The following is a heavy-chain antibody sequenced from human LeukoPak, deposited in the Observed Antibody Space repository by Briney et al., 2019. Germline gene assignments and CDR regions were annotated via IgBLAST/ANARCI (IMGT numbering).Heavy chain of an antibody. D-gene: IGHD4-17*01. V-gene: IGHV1-2*02. J-gene: IGHJ4*02. CDR2: INPNSGGT. Sequence: ASGKISCKASGYTFTGYYMHWVRQAPGQGLEWMGWINPNSGGTNYAQKFQGRVTMTRDTSISTAYMELSRLRSDDTAVYYCARELATVTTLVFDYWGQGTLVTVSS. CDR3: ARELATVTTLVFDY. CDR1: GYTFTGYY.